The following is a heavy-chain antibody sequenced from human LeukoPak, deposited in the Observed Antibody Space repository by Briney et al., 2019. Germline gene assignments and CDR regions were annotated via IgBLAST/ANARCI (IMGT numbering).Heavy chain of an antibody. CDR2: INSDGSST. CDR1: GFTFSSYW. V-gene: IGHV3-74*01. D-gene: IGHD3-10*01. Sequence: GGSLRLSCAASGFTFSSYWIHWVRQAPGKELVWVSRINSDGSSTSYADSVKGRFTISRDNAKNTLYLQMNSLRAEDTAVYYCARDQTLGLDHDAFDIWGQGTMVTVSS. CDR3: ARDQTLGLDHDAFDI. J-gene: IGHJ3*02.